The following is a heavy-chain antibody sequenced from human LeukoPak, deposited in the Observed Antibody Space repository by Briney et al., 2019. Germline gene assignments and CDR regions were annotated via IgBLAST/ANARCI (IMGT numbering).Heavy chain of an antibody. D-gene: IGHD1-1*01. CDR3: ARDPLSTSDFDI. V-gene: IGHV4-59*01. CDR2: INYSGST. Sequence: PSETLSLTCTVSGGSITNSYWNWIRQSPGKGLEWIGHINYSGSTDYNPSLKSRVTISVDTSKNQFSLKLSSVTAADTAVYFCARDPLSTSDFDIWGQGTKVTVSS. J-gene: IGHJ3*02. CDR1: GGSITNSY.